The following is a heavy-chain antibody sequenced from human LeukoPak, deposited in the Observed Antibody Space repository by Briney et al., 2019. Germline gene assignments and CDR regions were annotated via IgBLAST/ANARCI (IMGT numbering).Heavy chain of an antibody. D-gene: IGHD6-13*01. J-gene: IGHJ5*02. CDR1: GFTFSSYA. Sequence: GGSLRLSCAASGFTFSSYAMSWVRQAPGKGLEWVSAISSSGGSTYYADSVKGRFTISRDNSKNTLYLQVNSLRAEDTALYFCAKDFGSSWSWFDPWGQGTLVTVSS. V-gene: IGHV3-23*01. CDR3: AKDFGSSWSWFDP. CDR2: ISSSGGST.